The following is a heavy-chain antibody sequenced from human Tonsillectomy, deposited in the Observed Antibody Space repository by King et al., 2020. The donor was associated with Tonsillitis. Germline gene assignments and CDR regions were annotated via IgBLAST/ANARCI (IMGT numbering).Heavy chain of an antibody. V-gene: IGHV5-51*03. D-gene: IGHD5-24*01. CDR2: IYPDDSDT. J-gene: IGHJ4*02. CDR1: GYNFTSYW. Sequence: VQLVQSGAEMKKPGESLKISCKASGYNFTSYWIGWVRQMPGEGLEWMGIIYPDDSDTRYSPSFQGQVTISADKSISTAYLQWSSLKASDTAKYYCARLARGGYKFFDYWGQGTLVTVSS. CDR3: ARLARGGYKFFDY.